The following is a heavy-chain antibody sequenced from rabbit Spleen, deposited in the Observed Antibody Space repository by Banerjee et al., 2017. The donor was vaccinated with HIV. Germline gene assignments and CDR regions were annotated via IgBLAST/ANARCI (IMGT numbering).Heavy chain of an antibody. CDR1: GFSFSSRSY. CDR2: IGTGSGST. Sequence: QEHLEESGGDLVKPGASLTLTCTASGFSFSSRSYMCWVRQAPGKGLEWIGCIGTGSGSTYYASWAKGRFTISKTSSTTVTLQMTSLTVADTATYFCARDDGDYLGGNNLWGQGTLVTVS. J-gene: IGHJ4*01. D-gene: IGHD2-1*01. CDR3: ARDDGDYLGGNNL. V-gene: IGHV1S45*01.